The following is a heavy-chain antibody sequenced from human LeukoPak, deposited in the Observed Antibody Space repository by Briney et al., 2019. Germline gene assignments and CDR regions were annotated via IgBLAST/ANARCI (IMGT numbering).Heavy chain of an antibody. CDR3: ARVQDWNGFDY. D-gene: IGHD1-1*01. J-gene: IGHJ4*02. CDR2: ISSSSSYI. CDR1: GFTFSSYS. V-gene: IGHV3-21*01. Sequence: GGSLRLSCAASGFTFSSYSTNWVRQAPGKGLEWVSSISSSSSYIYYADSVKGRFTISRDNAKNSLYLQMNSLRAEDTAVYYCARVQDWNGFDYWGQGTLVTVSS.